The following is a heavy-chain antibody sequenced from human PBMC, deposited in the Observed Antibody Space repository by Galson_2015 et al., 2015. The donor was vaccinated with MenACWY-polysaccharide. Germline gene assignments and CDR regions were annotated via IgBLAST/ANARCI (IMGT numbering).Heavy chain of an antibody. CDR2: IYYSGTT. CDR3: ARLLEGFGEANYLDC. J-gene: IGHJ4*02. D-gene: IGHD3-10*01. Sequence: TLSLTCTVSGGSISSGGYSWSWIRQHPGKGLEWIGYIYYSGTTYYNPSLKSRVTISLGTSKSQFSLNLTSVTAADTAVYYCARLLEGFGEANYLDCWGQGTLVTVSS. V-gene: IGHV4-31*03. CDR1: GGSISSGGYS.